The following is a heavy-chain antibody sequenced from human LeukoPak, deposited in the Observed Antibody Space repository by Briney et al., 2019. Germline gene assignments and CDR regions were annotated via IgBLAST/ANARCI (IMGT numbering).Heavy chain of an antibody. CDR3: ARLREIPVFGVVTKSTSYFDY. CDR1: GFTFSSYG. J-gene: IGHJ4*02. Sequence: GGSLRLSCAASGFTFSSYGMRWVRQAPGKGLEVVANIKQDRREKYYVDSVEGRFTISRDNAKNSLYLQMSSLRAEDTAVYYCARLREIPVFGVVTKSTSYFDYWGQGTLVTVSS. V-gene: IGHV3-7*01. CDR2: IKQDRREK. D-gene: IGHD3-3*01.